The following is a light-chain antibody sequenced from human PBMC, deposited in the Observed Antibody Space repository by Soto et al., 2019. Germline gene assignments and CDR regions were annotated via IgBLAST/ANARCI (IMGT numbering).Light chain of an antibody. CDR2: EVT. J-gene: IGLJ2*01. V-gene: IGLV2-8*01. CDR3: SSYAGSNTLA. CDR1: SSDIGGSDF. Sequence: QSALTQPPSASGSPGQSVTISCTGSSSDIGGSDFVSWYQQHPGKAPKIMIYEVTKRPSGVPDRFSGSKSGNTASLTVSGLQAEDEAEYYCSSYAGSNTLAFGGGTQLTVL.